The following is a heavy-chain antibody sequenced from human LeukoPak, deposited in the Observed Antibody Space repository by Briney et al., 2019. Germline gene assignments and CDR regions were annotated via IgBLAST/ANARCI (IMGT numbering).Heavy chain of an antibody. Sequence: SETLSLTCTVSGGSISSSSYYWGWIRQPPGKGLEWIRSIYYSGSTYYNPSLKSRVTISVDTSKNQFSLKLSSVTAADTAVYYCAGKNCSGGSCYYYYYYGMDVGGKGPTVTVSS. CDR3: AGKNCSGGSCYYYYYYGMDV. CDR2: IYYSGST. CDR1: GGSISSSSYY. J-gene: IGHJ6*04. D-gene: IGHD2-15*01. V-gene: IGHV4-39*01.